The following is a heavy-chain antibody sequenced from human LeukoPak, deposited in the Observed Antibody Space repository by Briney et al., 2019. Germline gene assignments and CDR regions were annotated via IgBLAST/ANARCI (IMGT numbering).Heavy chain of an antibody. CDR2: INPSGGST. D-gene: IGHD5-12*01. CDR1: GGTFSSYA. V-gene: IGHV1-46*01. CDR3: ARAYSGYDSGSYYYYGMDV. Sequence: ASVKVSCKASGGTFSSYAISWVRQAPGQGLEWMGIINPSGGSTSYAQKFQGRVTMTRDTSTSTVYMELSSLRSEDTAVYYCARAYSGYDSGSYYYYGMDVWGQGTTVTVSS. J-gene: IGHJ6*02.